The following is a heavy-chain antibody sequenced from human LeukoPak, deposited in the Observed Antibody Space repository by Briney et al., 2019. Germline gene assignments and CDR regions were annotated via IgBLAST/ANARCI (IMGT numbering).Heavy chain of an antibody. CDR1: GFTFSSYA. CDR2: ISHDESNK. D-gene: IGHD4-11*01. J-gene: IGHJ6*03. CDR3: SKGGDSNQILPPYYYFYVDV. V-gene: IGHV3-30-3*01. Sequence: GGSLRLSCAASGFTFSSYAMHWVRQAPGKGLEWVALISHDESNKYYADSVKGRFTISRDNSKHTLHLQMNSLRTEDTAVYYWSKGGDSNQILPPYYYFYVDVWVKGTTVTVSS.